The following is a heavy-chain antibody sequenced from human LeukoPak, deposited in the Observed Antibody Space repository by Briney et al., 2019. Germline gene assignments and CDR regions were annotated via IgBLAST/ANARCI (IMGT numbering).Heavy chain of an antibody. CDR3: ALGTGWRNFDY. J-gene: IGHJ4*02. CDR2: IIPIFGTA. D-gene: IGHD2-2*01. Sequence: SVEVSCKASGGTFSSYAISWVRQAPGQGLEWMGGIIPIFGTANYAQKFQGRVTITADESTSTAYMELSSLRSEDTAVYYCALGTGWRNFDYWGQGTLVTVSS. V-gene: IGHV1-69*01. CDR1: GGTFSSYA.